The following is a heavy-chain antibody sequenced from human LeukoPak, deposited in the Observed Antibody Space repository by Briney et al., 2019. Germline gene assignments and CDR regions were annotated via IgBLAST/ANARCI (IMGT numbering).Heavy chain of an antibody. J-gene: IGHJ3*02. Sequence: GRSLRLSCAASGFTFSSYGMHWVRQAPGKGLEWVAFIRYDGSNKYYADSVKGRFTISRDNSKNTLYLQMNSLRAEDTAVYYCAKRGAVAGTGGAFDIWGQGTMVTVSS. V-gene: IGHV3-30*02. CDR1: GFTFSSYG. D-gene: IGHD6-19*01. CDR3: AKRGAVAGTGGAFDI. CDR2: IRYDGSNK.